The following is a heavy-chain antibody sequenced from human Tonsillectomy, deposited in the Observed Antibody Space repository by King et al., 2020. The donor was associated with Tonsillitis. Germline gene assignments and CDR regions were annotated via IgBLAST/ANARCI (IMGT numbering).Heavy chain of an antibody. CDR2: ILWDYDT. J-gene: IGHJ4*02. Sequence: TLKESGPALVKPTQTLTLTCTFSGFSLSNSGRCVSWFRQPPGKDLQWLAVILWDYDTYYSASLRTRLAISKETSKNQVVLTMTKMDPVDTATYYCARTLPYYDFWSGYYFDYWGQGTLVTVSS. D-gene: IGHD3-3*01. V-gene: IGHV2-70*01. CDR3: ARTLPYYDFWSGYYFDY. CDR1: GFSLSNSGRC.